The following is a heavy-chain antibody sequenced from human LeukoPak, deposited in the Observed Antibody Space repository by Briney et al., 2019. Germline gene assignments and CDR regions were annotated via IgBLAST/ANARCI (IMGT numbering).Heavy chain of an antibody. J-gene: IGHJ5*02. CDR2: IIPIFGTA. Sequence: ASVKVSCKASGGTFSSYAISWVRQAPGQGLEWMGGIIPIFGTANYAQKFQGRVTITTDESTSTAYMELSSLRSEDTAVYYCAVVYCSSTSCLAAGSWFDPWGQGTLVTVSS. V-gene: IGHV1-69*05. D-gene: IGHD2-2*01. CDR1: GGTFSSYA. CDR3: AVVYCSSTSCLAAGSWFDP.